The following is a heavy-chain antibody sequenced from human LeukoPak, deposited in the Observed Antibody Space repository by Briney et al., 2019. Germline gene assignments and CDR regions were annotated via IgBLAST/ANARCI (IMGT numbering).Heavy chain of an antibody. Sequence: QPGRSLRLSCTASGFTFGDYAMSWFRQAPGKGLEWVGFIRSKAYGGTTEYAASVKGRFTISRDDSKSIAYLQMNSLKTEDTAVYYCTTHPYVLLWFGELLDSGYWGQGTLVTVSS. CDR1: GFTFGDYA. CDR2: IRSKAYGGTT. J-gene: IGHJ4*02. CDR3: TTHPYVLLWFGELLDSGY. D-gene: IGHD3-10*01. V-gene: IGHV3-49*03.